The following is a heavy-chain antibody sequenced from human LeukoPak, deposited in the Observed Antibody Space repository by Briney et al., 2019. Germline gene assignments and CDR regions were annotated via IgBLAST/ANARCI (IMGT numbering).Heavy chain of an antibody. CDR2: IYHSGST. CDR3: ASAEPRGIIWYPS. CDR1: GASISSHNW. D-gene: IGHD6-13*01. Sequence: SGTLSLTCAVSGASISSHNWWWSWVRQPPGKGLEWIGEIYHSGSTNYNPSLKSRVTMSVDKSKNQFFLNLSSVTAADTAVYYCASAEPRGIIWYPSWGQGTLVTVSS. J-gene: IGHJ5*02. V-gene: IGHV4-4*02.